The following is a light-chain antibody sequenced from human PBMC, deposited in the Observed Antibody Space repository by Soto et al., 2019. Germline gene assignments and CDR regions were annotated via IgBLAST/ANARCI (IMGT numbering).Light chain of an antibody. CDR3: AAWDDSLNGYV. CDR1: SSNIESNT. CDR2: SNN. V-gene: IGLV1-44*01. J-gene: IGLJ1*01. Sequence: QAVVTQPPSASGTPGQRATISCSGSSSNIESNTVNWYQQFPGTTPKLLIYSNNQRPSGVPDRFSGSKSGTSASLAISGLQSGDEADYYCAAWDDSLNGYVFGTGTKVTVL.